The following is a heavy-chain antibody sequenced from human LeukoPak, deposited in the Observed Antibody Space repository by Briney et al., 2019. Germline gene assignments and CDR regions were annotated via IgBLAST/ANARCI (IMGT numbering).Heavy chain of an antibody. CDR1: GFTFTGYY. V-gene: IGHV1-2*02. CDR3: ARSIVSSYYNEFDY. Sequence: GASVKVSCKASGFTFTGYYMHWVRQAPGQGLEWMGWINPNSGGTNYAQKFQGRVTMTRDTSISTAYMELSRLRSDDTAVYYCARSIVSSYYNEFDYWGQGTLVTVSS. CDR2: INPNSGGT. J-gene: IGHJ4*02. D-gene: IGHD3-10*01.